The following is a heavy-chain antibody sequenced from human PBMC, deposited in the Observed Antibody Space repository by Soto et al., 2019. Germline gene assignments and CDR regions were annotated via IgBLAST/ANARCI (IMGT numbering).Heavy chain of an antibody. Sequence: QVQLVQSGAEVKNSGASVKVSCKASGYTFTSYGFSWVRQAPGQGLEWMGWISASNGNTNYAQKLQGRVTMTTDTATGKAYMELMSLRSDDKATYYCERDAGRYCRDGVCYQGYYSGAMDVWGQGTTVTVS. J-gene: IGHJ6*02. CDR2: ISASNGNT. D-gene: IGHD2-8*01. CDR1: GYTFTSYG. CDR3: ERDAGRYCRDGVCYQGYYSGAMDV. V-gene: IGHV1-18*01.